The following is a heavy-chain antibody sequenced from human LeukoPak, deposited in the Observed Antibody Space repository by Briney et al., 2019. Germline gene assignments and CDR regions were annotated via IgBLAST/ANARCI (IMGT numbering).Heavy chain of an antibody. CDR3: ARSRGRSGIPYFFDY. V-gene: IGHV3-11*06. CDR2: FSSSSTYT. Sequence: GSLRLSCAASEFTFSDYYMSWIRQAPGKGLECISYFSSSSTYTNYADSVKGRFSISRDNAKNSLYLQMNSLRAEDTAVYFCARSRGRSGIPYFFDYWGQGTLVTVSS. J-gene: IGHJ4*02. CDR1: EFTFSDYY. D-gene: IGHD2-15*01.